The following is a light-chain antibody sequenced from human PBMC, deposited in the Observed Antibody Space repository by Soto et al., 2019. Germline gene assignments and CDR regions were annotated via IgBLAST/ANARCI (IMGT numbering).Light chain of an antibody. CDR2: GAS. V-gene: IGKV3-20*01. Sequence: EIVLTQSPDTLSLSPGERATVSCRASQSVSNNDLPWYQQKPGQAPRLLLYGASFRPTGIPDRFSGSGSGTDFTLTNNRLEPEDFALYYCHHCGSSPPYTFGRGTKPDIK. J-gene: IGKJ2*01. CDR3: HHCGSSPPYT. CDR1: QSVSNND.